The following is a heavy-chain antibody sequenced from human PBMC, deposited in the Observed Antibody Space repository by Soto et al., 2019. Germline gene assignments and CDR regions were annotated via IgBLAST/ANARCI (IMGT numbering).Heavy chain of an antibody. CDR3: ARGGLWFGELFQGEYYFDY. V-gene: IGHV1-46*01. Sequence: ASVKVSCKASGYTFTSYYMHWVRQAPGQGLEWMGIINPSGGSTSYAQKFQGRVTMTRDTSTSTVYMELSSLRSEDTAVYYCARGGLWFGELFQGEYYFDYWGQGTLVTVSS. CDR1: GYTFTSYY. D-gene: IGHD3-10*01. J-gene: IGHJ4*02. CDR2: INPSGGST.